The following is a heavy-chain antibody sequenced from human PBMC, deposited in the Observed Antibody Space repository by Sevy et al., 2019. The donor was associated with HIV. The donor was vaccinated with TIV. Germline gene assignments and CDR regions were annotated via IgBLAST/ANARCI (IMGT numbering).Heavy chain of an antibody. CDR2: ISSRGSFI. CDR3: AGDLFCSGGTCYRDDAFDI. D-gene: IGHD2-15*01. Sequence: GGSLRLSCTASGFTFSSYNMDWVRQAPGRGLEWVSSISSRGSFIYYADSVKGRFIISRDNAKNSLYLQMNSLRAEDTAVYYCAGDLFCSGGTCYRDDAFDIWGQGTMVTVSS. CDR1: GFTFSSYN. J-gene: IGHJ3*02. V-gene: IGHV3-21*01.